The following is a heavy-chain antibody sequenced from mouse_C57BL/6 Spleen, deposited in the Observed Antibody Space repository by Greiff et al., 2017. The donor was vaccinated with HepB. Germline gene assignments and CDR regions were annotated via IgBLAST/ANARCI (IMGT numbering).Heavy chain of an antibody. CDR2: INPSSGYT. Sequence: VQQQQSGAELARPGASVKMSCKASGYTFTSYTMHWVKQRPGQGLEWIGYINPSSGYTKYNQKFKDKATLTADKSSSTAYMQLSSLTSEDSAVYYCARADYYAMDYWGQGTSVTVSS. CDR1: GYTFTSYT. CDR3: ARADYYAMDY. J-gene: IGHJ4*01. V-gene: IGHV1-4*01.